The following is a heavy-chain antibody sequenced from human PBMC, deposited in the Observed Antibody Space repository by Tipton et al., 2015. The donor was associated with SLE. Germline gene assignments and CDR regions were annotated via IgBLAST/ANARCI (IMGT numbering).Heavy chain of an antibody. CDR1: GGSISSHY. D-gene: IGHD6-13*01. CDR3: ARGADSSSWGWFDP. J-gene: IGHJ5*02. Sequence: TLSLTCTVSGGSISSHYWSWIRQPPGKGLEWIGEINHSGSTNYNPSLKSRVTISVDTSKNQFSLKLSSVTAADTAVYYCARGADSSSWGWFDPWGQGTLVTVSS. V-gene: IGHV4-34*01. CDR2: INHSGST.